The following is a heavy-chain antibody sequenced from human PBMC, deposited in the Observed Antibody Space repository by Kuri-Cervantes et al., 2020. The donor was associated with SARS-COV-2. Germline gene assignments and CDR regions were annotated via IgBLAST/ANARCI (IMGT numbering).Heavy chain of an antibody. CDR3: ARYCGGKRPYFDY. CDR1: GYTFTSYG. J-gene: IGHJ4*02. D-gene: IGHD2-15*01. V-gene: IGHV1-18*01. CDR2: ISAYNGNT. Sequence: ASVKVSCKASGYTFTSYGISWMRQAPGQGLEWMGWISAYNGNTNYAQKLQGRVTMTTDTSTSTVYMELRSLRSDDTAVYYCARYCGGKRPYFDYWGQGTLVTVSS.